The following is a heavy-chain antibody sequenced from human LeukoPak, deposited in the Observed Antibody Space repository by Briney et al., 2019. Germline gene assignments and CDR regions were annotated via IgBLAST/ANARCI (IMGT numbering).Heavy chain of an antibody. CDR1: GFTFSDYY. D-gene: IGHD2-2*01. V-gene: IGHV3-11*01. CDR2: IHSSGSTI. CDR3: AKDIWDIVVVPAAILDY. J-gene: IGHJ4*02. Sequence: GGSLRLSCAASGFTFSDYYMSWIRQAPGKGLEWVSYIHSSGSTIYYADSVKGRFTISRDNAKNSVYLQVNNLRAEDTAVYYCAKDIWDIVVVPAAILDYWGQGTLVTVSS.